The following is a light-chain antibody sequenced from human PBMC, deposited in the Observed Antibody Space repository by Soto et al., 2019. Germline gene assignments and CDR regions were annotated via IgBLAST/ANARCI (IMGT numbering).Light chain of an antibody. CDR1: QTITSY. V-gene: IGKV1-39*01. J-gene: IGKJ1*01. CDR3: QQSYSSPWT. CDR2: AAS. Sequence: DLPMTQSPSSLSASVGDRVTITCRASQTITSYLNWYQQKPGKAPKLLVYAASTLLSGVPARFSGGGSGTDFTLIIDSLQPEDFATYYCQQSYSSPWTFGQGTKVEVK.